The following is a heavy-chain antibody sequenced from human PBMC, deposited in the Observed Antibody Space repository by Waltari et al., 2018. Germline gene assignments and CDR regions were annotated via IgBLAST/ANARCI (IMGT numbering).Heavy chain of an antibody. Sequence: QVQLQESGPGLVKPSETLSLTCTVSGGSISSYYWSWIRPPPGKGLAWIGYSSYSGSTTDNPPRKSRVTISVDTSKNQFSLKLSSVTAADTAVYYCARVGPTNYMDVWGKGTTVTVSS. CDR1: GGSISSYY. CDR3: ARVGPTNYMDV. CDR2: SSYSGST. J-gene: IGHJ6*03. V-gene: IGHV4-59*01.